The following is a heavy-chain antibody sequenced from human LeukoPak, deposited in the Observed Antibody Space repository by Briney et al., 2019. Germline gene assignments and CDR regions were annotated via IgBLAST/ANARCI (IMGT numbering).Heavy chain of an antibody. J-gene: IGHJ3*02. Sequence: SETLSLTCIVSGVSMNSYYWTWIRQPQGQGLEWIAYTHYTGITNYNPFLGSRVTISLDASKSQFSLKLNSVTAADTAFYYCARILEGSGAAFDIWGQGTMVTVSS. CDR1: GVSMNSYY. V-gene: IGHV4-59*01. CDR2: THYTGIT. D-gene: IGHD2-15*01. CDR3: ARILEGSGAAFDI.